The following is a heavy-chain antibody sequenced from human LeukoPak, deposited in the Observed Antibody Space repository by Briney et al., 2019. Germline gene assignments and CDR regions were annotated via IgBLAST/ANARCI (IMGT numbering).Heavy chain of an antibody. Sequence: ASVKVSCKASGYTFTSYGISWVRQAPGQGLEWMGWISAYNGNTNYAQKLQGRVTMTTDTSTSTAYMELRSLRSDDTAVYYCASPTLRWYHYYGMDVWGQGTTVTVSS. J-gene: IGHJ6*02. D-gene: IGHD4-23*01. CDR2: ISAYNGNT. V-gene: IGHV1-18*01. CDR1: GYTFTSYG. CDR3: ASPTLRWYHYYGMDV.